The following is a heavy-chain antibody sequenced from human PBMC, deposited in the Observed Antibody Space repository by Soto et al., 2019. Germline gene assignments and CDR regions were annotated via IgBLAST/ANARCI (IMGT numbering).Heavy chain of an antibody. J-gene: IGHJ3*02. CDR3: ARVRRSILGVAKNAFDI. V-gene: IGHV1-18*01. D-gene: IGHD3-3*01. CDR1: GYTFTSYG. Sequence: ASVKVSCKASGYTFTSYGISWVRQAPGQGLEWMGWISAYNGNTNYAQKLQGRVTMTTDTSTSTAYMELRSLRSDDTAVYYCARVRRSILGVAKNAFDIWGQGTMVTVSS. CDR2: ISAYNGNT.